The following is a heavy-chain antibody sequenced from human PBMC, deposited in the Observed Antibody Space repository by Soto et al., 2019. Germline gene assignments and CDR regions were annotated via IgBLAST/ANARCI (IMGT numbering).Heavy chain of an antibody. CDR1: GYSIISGYY. D-gene: IGHD3-10*01. CDR3: ARDMVRGVYYYYYGMDV. J-gene: IGHJ6*02. Sequence: SETLSLTCAVSGYSIISGYYWGWIRQPPGKGLEWIGSIYHSGSTYYNPSLKSRVTISVDTSKNQFSLKLSSVTAADTAVYYCARDMVRGVYYYYYGMDVWGQGTTVTVSS. V-gene: IGHV4-38-2*02. CDR2: IYHSGST.